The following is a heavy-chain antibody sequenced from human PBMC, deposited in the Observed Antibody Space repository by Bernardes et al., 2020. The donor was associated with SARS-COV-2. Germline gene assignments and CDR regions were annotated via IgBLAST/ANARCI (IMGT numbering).Heavy chain of an antibody. CDR3: ARSAFISGRGYYIDY. Sequence: GGSLRLSCAASGFTFSTYWVHWVRQAPGEGLVWVSRINSDGSTTDYADSVRGRFTISRDNAKNTLFLQMNGLRAEDTSLYYCARSAFISGRGYYIDYWPQGTLVTVSS. CDR2: INSDGSTT. V-gene: IGHV3-74*01. CDR1: GFTFSTYW. J-gene: IGHJ4*02. D-gene: IGHD3-10*01.